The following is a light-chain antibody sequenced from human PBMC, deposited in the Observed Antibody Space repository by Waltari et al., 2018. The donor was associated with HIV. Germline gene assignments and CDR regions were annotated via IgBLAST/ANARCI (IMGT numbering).Light chain of an antibody. Sequence: QSALTHPASVSGSPGQSITISCTVTRIDVGGYHYVSCDQQHPGKAPKVIIHDGTNRPSGVSYRYSGSKSGDSASLTMSGLQAEDEAVDFCSPYTSNSVFFGGGTRLTVL. CDR2: DGT. V-gene: IGLV2-14*03. CDR1: RIDVGGYHY. CDR3: SPYTSNSVF. J-gene: IGLJ2*01.